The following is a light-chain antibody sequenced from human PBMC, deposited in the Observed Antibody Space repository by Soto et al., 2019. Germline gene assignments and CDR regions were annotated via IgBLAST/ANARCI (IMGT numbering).Light chain of an antibody. Sequence: QSALTQPASVSGSPGQSITISCTGTSSDVGGYNYVSRYQQHRGKAPKLMIYEVPNRPSGVSHRFSGSKSGNTASLTISGLQSEDEADYSCSSHTSSSTYYVFGTGTKVTVL. CDR2: EVP. J-gene: IGLJ1*01. CDR3: SSHTSSSTYYV. V-gene: IGLV2-14*01. CDR1: SSDVGGYNY.